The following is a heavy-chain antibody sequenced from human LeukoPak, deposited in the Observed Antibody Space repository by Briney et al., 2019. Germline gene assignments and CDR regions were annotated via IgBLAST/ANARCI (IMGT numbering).Heavy chain of an antibody. V-gene: IGHV3-30*16. D-gene: IGHD1-14*01. CDR3: ARNHFNQNVFDI. CDR2: ISYGENPY. CDR1: GFTFNPYA. Sequence: GGSLSLSCAASGFTFNPYAIHWLREAPGKGLEGVAIISYGENPYSYADSVQGRITISRDNSQSTVHLQMNSLRPEDTAVYFCARNHFNQNVFDIWGQGTMVTVSS. J-gene: IGHJ3*02.